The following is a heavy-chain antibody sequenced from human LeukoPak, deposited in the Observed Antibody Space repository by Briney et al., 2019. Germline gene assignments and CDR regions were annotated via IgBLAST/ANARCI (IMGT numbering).Heavy chain of an antibody. Sequence: ASVKVSCKASGYTFTSYGITWVRQAPGQGLEWMGWISAYNGNTHYAQKLQGRVTMTTDTSTSTAYMELRSLRSDDTAVYYCARAIDSGDYYYYMDVWGKGTTVTVSS. CDR2: ISAYNGNT. J-gene: IGHJ6*03. CDR3: ARAIDSGDYYYYMDV. D-gene: IGHD2-21*01. CDR1: GYTFTSYG. V-gene: IGHV1-18*01.